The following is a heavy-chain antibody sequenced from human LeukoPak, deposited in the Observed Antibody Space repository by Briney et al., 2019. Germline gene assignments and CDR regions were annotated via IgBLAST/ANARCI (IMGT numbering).Heavy chain of an antibody. CDR3: AREDPGDAFDI. Sequence: ASVNVSCKASGGTFSSYAISWVRQAPGQGLEWMGGIIPIFGTANYAQKFQGRVTITADESTSTAYMELSSLRSEDTAVYYCAREDPGDAFDIWGQGTMVTASS. J-gene: IGHJ3*02. CDR2: IIPIFGTA. CDR1: GGTFSSYA. V-gene: IGHV1-69*13.